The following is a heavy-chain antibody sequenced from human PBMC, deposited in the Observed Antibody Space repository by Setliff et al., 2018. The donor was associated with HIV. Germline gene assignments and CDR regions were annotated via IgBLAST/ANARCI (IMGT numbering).Heavy chain of an antibody. CDR1: GGFISSGSYY. CDR2: IHTSGST. J-gene: IGHJ4*02. D-gene: IGHD3-10*01. V-gene: IGHV4-61*09. Sequence: SETLSLTCTVSGGFISSGSYYWSWIRQPAGKGLEWIGHIHTSGSTKYNPSLKSRVTISADTSKNQFSLNLSSVTAAETAVYYCARVGYHGSGRYSFDYWGQGTLVTVSS. CDR3: ARVGYHGSGRYSFDY.